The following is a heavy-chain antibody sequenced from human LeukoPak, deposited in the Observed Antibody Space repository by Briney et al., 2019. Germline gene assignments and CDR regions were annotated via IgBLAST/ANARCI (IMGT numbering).Heavy chain of an antibody. CDR2: IGGDSRT. J-gene: IGHJ5*02. Sequence: GGSLRLSCAASGFTFSSNAMSWVRQAPGKGLEWVSGIGGDSRTHYADSVEGRFTISRDTSKNMLYLQMNNLRAEDTAVYYCAKEYSSSSGDWFDPWGQGTLVTVSS. D-gene: IGHD6-6*01. CDR3: AKEYSSSSGDWFDP. CDR1: GFTFSSNA. V-gene: IGHV3-23*01.